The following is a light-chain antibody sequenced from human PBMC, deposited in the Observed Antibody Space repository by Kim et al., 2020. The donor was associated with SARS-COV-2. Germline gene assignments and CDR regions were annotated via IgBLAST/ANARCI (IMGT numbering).Light chain of an antibody. J-gene: IGKJ1*01. CDR3: QQTYSGVLWT. V-gene: IGKV1-39*01. CDR1: QSITTF. Sequence: DIQMTQSPSSLSASVGDRVTITCRASQSITTFVNWYQQRPGQPPKLLIYDASSLQSGVPSRFSGSGSQTDFTLTISSLQPEDFATYYCQQTYSGVLWTFGQGTKVDIK. CDR2: DAS.